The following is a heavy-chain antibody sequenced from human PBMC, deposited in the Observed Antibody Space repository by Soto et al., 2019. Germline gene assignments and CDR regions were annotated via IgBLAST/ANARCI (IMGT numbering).Heavy chain of an antibody. D-gene: IGHD4-4*01. CDR2: IYPGDSDT. V-gene: IGHV5-51*01. CDR3: ARHGRSGGSNDYCCDRDG. J-gene: IGHJ6*01. CDR1: GYSFTTYW. Sequence: PGESLKISCKASGYSFTTYWIGWVRQMPGRGLEWMGIIYPGDSDTRYSPSFQGQVTISADKSISTTYLQWSSLKASDTAMYCCARHGRSGGSNDYCCDRDGWGRGTTGTVSS.